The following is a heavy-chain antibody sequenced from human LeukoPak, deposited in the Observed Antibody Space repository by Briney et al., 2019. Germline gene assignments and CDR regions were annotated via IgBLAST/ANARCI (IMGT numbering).Heavy chain of an antibody. D-gene: IGHD3-10*01. CDR3: ARRREHGSGSDWL. J-gene: IGHJ4*02. Sequence: GGSLRLSCAASGFTFSSYGMHWVRQAPGKGLEWVAFIRYDGSNKYYADSVKGRFTISRDNARSSLYLQMSSLRAEDTAVYYCARRREHGSGSDWLWGQGTLVTVSS. CDR1: GFTFSSYG. CDR2: IRYDGSNK. V-gene: IGHV3-30*02.